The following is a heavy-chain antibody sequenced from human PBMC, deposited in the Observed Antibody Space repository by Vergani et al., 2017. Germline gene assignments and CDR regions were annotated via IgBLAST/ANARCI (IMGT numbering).Heavy chain of an antibody. V-gene: IGHV4-31*03. J-gene: IGHJ4*02. D-gene: IGHD3-22*01. CDR3: ASLAYYYDTQTLGSRAG. Sequence: QVQLQESGPGLVKPSQTLSLTCTVSGGSISSGGYYWSWIRQHPGKGLEWIGYIYYSGSTYYNPSLKSRVTISVDTSKNQFSLKLSSVTAADTAVYYCASLAYYYDTQTLGSRAGWGQGTLVTVSS. CDR1: GGSISSGGYY. CDR2: IYYSGST.